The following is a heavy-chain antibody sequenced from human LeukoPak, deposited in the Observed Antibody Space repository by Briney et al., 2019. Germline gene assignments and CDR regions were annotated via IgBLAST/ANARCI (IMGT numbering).Heavy chain of an antibody. CDR3: AKDVDSTDRYGDFQH. CDR2: ISVNGRNT. V-gene: IGHV3-23*01. CDR1: GSTFSSYA. J-gene: IGHJ1*01. Sequence: GGSLRLSCAASGSTFSSYAMNWVRQAPGQGLEWVSTISVNGRNTHYADSVKGRFTISRDNSKNTLYLQMNSLRAEDTAVYYCAKDVDSTDRYGDFQHWGQGTLVTVSS. D-gene: IGHD6-19*01.